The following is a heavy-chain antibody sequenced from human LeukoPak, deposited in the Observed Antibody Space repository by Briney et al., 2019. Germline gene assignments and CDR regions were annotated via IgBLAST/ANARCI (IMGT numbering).Heavy chain of an antibody. CDR1: GFSACTKY. CDR2: LYSGVDT. Sequence: PGGSLRLSCEASGFSACTKYMNWVRQAPGRGLEWVSLLYSGVDTYYADSVKGRFTISRDNSKNTLFLQMNSLRADDTAVYYCARVGDHYHWYFDLWGRGTRVSVSS. D-gene: IGHD3-10*01. V-gene: IGHV3-53*01. J-gene: IGHJ2*01. CDR3: ARVGDHYHWYFDL.